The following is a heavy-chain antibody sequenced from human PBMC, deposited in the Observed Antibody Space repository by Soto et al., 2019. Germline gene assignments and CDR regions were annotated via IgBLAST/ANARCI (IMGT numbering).Heavy chain of an antibody. CDR2: IDPSDSYT. D-gene: IGHD3-22*01. CDR1: GYTFTRYA. CDR3: AKPPTRYYYDSSGYYYVLDY. Sequence: PGESLKISCEGSGYTFTRYAIGWVRQMPGKGLEWMGRIDPSDSYTNYSPSFQGHVTISADKSISTAYLQWSSLKASDTAMYYCAKPPTRYYYDSSGYYYVLDYWGQGTLVTVSS. V-gene: IGHV5-10-1*01. J-gene: IGHJ4*02.